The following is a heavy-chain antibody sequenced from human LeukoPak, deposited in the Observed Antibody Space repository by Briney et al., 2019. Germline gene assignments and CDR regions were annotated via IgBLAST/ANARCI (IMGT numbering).Heavy chain of an antibody. CDR3: AKDVPAAYFDY. D-gene: IGHD2-2*01. J-gene: IGHJ4*02. CDR1: GFTFSSYW. CDR2: IKQDGSEK. V-gene: IGHV3-7*01. Sequence: HAGGSLRLSCAASGFTFSSYWMSWVRQAPGKGLEWVANIKQDGSEKYYVDSVKGRFTISRDNAKNSLYLQVNSLRAEDTAVYFCAKDVPAAYFDYWGQGTLVTVSS.